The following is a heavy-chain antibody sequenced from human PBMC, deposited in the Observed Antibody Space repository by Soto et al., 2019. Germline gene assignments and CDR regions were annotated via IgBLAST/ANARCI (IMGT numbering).Heavy chain of an antibody. CDR2: IIPIFGTA. V-gene: IGHV1-69*01. J-gene: IGHJ5*02. D-gene: IGHD3-10*01. CDR1: GGTFSSYA. CDR3: ARHLEGSGSYQNNRWFDP. Sequence: QVQLVQSGAEVKKPGSSVKVSCKASGGTFSSYAISWVRQAPGQGLEWMGGIIPIFGTANYAQKFQGRVTITADESTSTAYMELSSLRSEDTAVYYSARHLEGSGSYQNNRWFDPWGQGTLVTVSS.